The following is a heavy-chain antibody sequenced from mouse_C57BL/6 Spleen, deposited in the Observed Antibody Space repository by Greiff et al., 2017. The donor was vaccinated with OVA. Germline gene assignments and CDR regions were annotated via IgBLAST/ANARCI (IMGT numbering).Heavy chain of an antibody. CDR3: ARGAYGYDKVFAY. CDR2: IDPSDSYT. D-gene: IGHD2-2*01. J-gene: IGHJ3*01. V-gene: IGHV1-69*01. Sequence: QVQLKQSGAELVMPGASVKLSCKASGYTFTSYWMHWVKQRPGQGLEWIGEIDPSDSYTNYNQKFKGKSTLTVDKSSSTAYMQLSSLTSEDSAVYYCARGAYGYDKVFAYWGQGTLVTVSA. CDR1: GYTFTSYW.